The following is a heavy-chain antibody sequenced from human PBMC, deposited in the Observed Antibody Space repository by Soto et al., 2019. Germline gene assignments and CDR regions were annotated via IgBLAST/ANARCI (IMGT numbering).Heavy chain of an antibody. CDR2: IYSGGNT. Sequence: GGSLRLSCAASGFTVSSNYMSWVRQAPGKGLEWVSLIYSGGNTYYADSVKGRFTISRDSSKNTLYLQMNSLRAEDTAVYYCARDLRSGWPVIDYWGQGTLVTVSS. CDR1: GFTVSSNY. D-gene: IGHD6-19*01. CDR3: ARDLRSGWPVIDY. V-gene: IGHV3-66*01. J-gene: IGHJ4*02.